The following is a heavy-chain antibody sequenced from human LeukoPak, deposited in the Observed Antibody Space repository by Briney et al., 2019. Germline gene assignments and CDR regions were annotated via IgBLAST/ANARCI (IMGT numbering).Heavy chain of an antibody. J-gene: IGHJ4*02. CDR1: GGSISNYY. D-gene: IGHD2-2*01. CDR2: IYYSGNT. Sequence: SETLSLTCTVSGGSISNYYWSWIRQPPGKGLEWIGYIYYSGNTNYNPSLKIRVTISVDTSKNQFSLKLNSVTAADTAVYYCARVRYCSTNRCYDREFDNWGQGTLVTVSS. V-gene: IGHV4-59*01. CDR3: ARVRYCSTNRCYDREFDN.